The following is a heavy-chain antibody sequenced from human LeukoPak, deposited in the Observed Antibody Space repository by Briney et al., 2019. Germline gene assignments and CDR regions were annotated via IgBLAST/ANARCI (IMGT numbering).Heavy chain of an antibody. D-gene: IGHD3-9*01. V-gene: IGHV3-11*01. J-gene: IGHJ4*02. CDR1: GFTFSDYY. Sequence: GGSLRLSCAASGFTFSDYYMSWIRQAPGKGLEWVSYISSSGSTIYYADSVKGRFTISRDNAKNSLYLQMKSLRAEDTAVYYCAREELRYFDWLPSGEFGYWGQGTLVTVSS. CDR3: AREELRYFDWLPSGEFGY. CDR2: ISSSGSTI.